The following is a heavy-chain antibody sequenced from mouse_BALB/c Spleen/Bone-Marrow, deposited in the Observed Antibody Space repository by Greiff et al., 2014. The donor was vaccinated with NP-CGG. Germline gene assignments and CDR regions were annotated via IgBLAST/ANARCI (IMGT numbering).Heavy chain of an antibody. Sequence: DVKLQESGAELVKPGASVKLSCTAFGFNIKSTYIHWVKQRPEQGLEWIGWVDPANGNSKCDPRFQGKATITADSSSNTAYLQLSSLTSEDTAVYYCAPHYACQFDYWGQGTTVTVSS. CDR3: APHYACQFDY. D-gene: IGHD1-2*01. V-gene: IGHV14-3*02. CDR1: GFNIKSTY. CDR2: VDPANGNS. J-gene: IGHJ2*01.